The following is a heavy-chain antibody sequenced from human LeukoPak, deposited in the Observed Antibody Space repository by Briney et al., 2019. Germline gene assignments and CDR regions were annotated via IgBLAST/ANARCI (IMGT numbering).Heavy chain of an antibody. V-gene: IGHV4-59*08. CDR3: ASTSFGVVTSFGMDV. D-gene: IGHD3-3*01. CDR2: ISDIGSI. CDR1: GGSISSYY. J-gene: IGHJ6*02. Sequence: SETLSLTCTVSGGSISSYYWSWIRQPPGKGLEWIAYISDIGSINYNPSLKSRVTISLDTSKNQFSLKLSSATAADTAVYYCASTSFGVVTSFGMDVWGQGTTVTVSS.